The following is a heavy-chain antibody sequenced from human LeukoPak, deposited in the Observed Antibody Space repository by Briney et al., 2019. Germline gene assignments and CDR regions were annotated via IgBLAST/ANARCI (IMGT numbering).Heavy chain of an antibody. CDR1: GGSISSYY. CDR3: ARQLGFCSSTSCYPWFAP. Sequence: SETLSLTCTVSGGSISSYYWSWIRQSPGKGLEWIGYIYFTGNTNYNPSLKSRVTISVDTSKNQFSLKMSSVTAADTAVYYCARQLGFCSSTSCYPWFAPWGQGTLVTVSS. V-gene: IGHV4-59*08. CDR2: IYFTGNT. J-gene: IGHJ5*02. D-gene: IGHD2-2*01.